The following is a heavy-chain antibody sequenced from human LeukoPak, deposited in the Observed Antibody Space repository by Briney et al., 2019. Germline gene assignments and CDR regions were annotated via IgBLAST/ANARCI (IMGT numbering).Heavy chain of an antibody. CDR1: GYTFTSYG. D-gene: IGHD6-13*01. Sequence: SVKVSCKASGYTFTSYGISWVRQAPGQGLEWMGGIIPIFGTANYAQKFQGRVTITTDESTSTAYMELSSLRSEDTAVYYCAAIAAAYYYYMDIWGKGTTVTVSS. CDR3: AAIAAAYYYYMDI. CDR2: IIPIFGTA. J-gene: IGHJ6*03. V-gene: IGHV1-69*05.